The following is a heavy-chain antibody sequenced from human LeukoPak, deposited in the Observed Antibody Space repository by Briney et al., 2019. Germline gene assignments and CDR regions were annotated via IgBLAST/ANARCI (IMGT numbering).Heavy chain of an antibody. D-gene: IGHD2-2*01. CDR2: IYHSGST. Sequence: SETLSLTCTVPGGSVSSGSYYWSWVRQPPGKGLEWIGYIYHSGSTYYNPSLKSRVTISVDRSKNQFSLKLSSVTAADTAVYYCARRYCSSTSCYVAYFDYWGQGTLVTVSS. CDR1: GGSVSSGSYY. J-gene: IGHJ4*02. CDR3: ARRYCSSTSCYVAYFDY. V-gene: IGHV4-30-2*01.